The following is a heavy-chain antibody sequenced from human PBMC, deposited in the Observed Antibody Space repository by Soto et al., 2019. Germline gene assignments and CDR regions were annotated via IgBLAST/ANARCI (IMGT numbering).Heavy chain of an antibody. V-gene: IGHV4-59*12. CDR2: IYYSGST. J-gene: IGHJ5*01. D-gene: IGHD6-13*01. CDR3: ARGIAAAAPNLFDS. CDR1: GGSINRYY. Sequence: SETLSLTCTVSGGSINRYYWSWIRQAPGKRLEWIGYIYYSGSTYYNPSLKSRVTISVDTSKNQFSLKLSSVTAADTAVYYCARGIAAAAPNLFDSRGHGSLVIV.